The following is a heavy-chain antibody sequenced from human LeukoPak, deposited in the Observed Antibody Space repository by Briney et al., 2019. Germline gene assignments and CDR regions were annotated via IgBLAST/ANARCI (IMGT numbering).Heavy chain of an antibody. CDR3: AKDGYDFWSGYYTWDWFDP. Sequence: GGSLRLSCAASGFTFSSYAMSWVRQAPGKGLEWVSAISGSGGSTYYADSVKGRFTISRDNSKNTLYLQMNSLRAEDTAVYYCAKDGYDFWSGYYTWDWFDPWGQGTLVTVSS. J-gene: IGHJ5*02. V-gene: IGHV3-23*01. D-gene: IGHD3-3*01. CDR2: ISGSGGST. CDR1: GFTFSSYA.